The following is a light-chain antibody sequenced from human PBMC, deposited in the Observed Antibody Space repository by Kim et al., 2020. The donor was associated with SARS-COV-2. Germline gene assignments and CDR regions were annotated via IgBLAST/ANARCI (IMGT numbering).Light chain of an antibody. CDR3: QHYNDLPLA. CDR1: HSVRDN. Sequence: EIIMTQSPATLSVSPGERATLSCRASHSVRDNFAWYQQKPGQAPRLLIYGASTRATGIPGRFSGSGSGTEFSLTIDSLQSEDSALYYCQHYNDLPLAFGGGTKVDIK. CDR2: GAS. V-gene: IGKV3-15*01. J-gene: IGKJ4*01.